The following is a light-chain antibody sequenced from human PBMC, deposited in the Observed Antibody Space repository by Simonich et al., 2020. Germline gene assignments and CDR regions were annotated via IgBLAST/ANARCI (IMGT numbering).Light chain of an antibody. Sequence: IVMTQSPLSLPVTPGEPASIFCRSSQSLLHSNGYNYSDWYLQKPGQSPQLLIYLGSNRASGVPDRFSGSGSGTDFTLKISRVEAEDVGVYYCMQALQTPWTFGQGTKVEIK. J-gene: IGKJ1*01. CDR1: QSLLHSNGYNY. CDR3: MQALQTPWT. V-gene: IGKV2-28*01. CDR2: LGS.